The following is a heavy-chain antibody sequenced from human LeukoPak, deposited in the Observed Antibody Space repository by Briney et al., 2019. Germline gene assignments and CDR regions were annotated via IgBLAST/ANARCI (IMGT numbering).Heavy chain of an antibody. Sequence: SETLSLTCAVSGGSISSGGYSWSWIRQPPGEGLEWIGYIYDSGNTYYNPSLKSRLIISVDMSKNQFSLKLSSVTAADTAVYYCARVGGLGLNYYYYYYMDVWGKGTTVTVSS. CDR1: GGSISSGGYS. D-gene: IGHD3-10*01. V-gene: IGHV4-30-4*07. CDR3: ARVGGLGLNYYYYYYMDV. J-gene: IGHJ6*03. CDR2: IYDSGNT.